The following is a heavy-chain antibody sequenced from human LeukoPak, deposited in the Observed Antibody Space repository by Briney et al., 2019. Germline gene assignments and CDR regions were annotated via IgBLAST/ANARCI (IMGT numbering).Heavy chain of an antibody. D-gene: IGHD3-22*01. V-gene: IGHV3-23*01. CDR3: AKCSYYDSSGYYPAEYFQH. CDR2: ISDSGAST. CDR1: GFTFSSYA. J-gene: IGHJ1*01. Sequence: GGSLRLSCAASGFTFSSYAMNWVRQTPGKGLERVSSISDSGASTYYAHSVKGRFTISRDNYKNTLYLQMNSLRVEDTAVYYCAKCSYYDSSGYYPAEYFQHWGQGTLVTVSS.